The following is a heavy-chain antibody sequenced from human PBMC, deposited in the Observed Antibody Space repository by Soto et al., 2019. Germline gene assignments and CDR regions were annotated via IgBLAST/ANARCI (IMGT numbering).Heavy chain of an antibody. Sequence: SETLSLTCTVCSGSISSYYWSWIRQPPGKGLEWIGYIYYSGSTNYNPSLKSRVTISVDTSKNQFSLKLSSVTAADTAVYYCARTFSISSWESNWFDPWGQENLLTVSS. CDR3: ARTFSISSWESNWFDP. V-gene: IGHV4-59*01. J-gene: IGHJ5*02. D-gene: IGHD6-13*01. CDR1: SGSISSYY. CDR2: IYYSGST.